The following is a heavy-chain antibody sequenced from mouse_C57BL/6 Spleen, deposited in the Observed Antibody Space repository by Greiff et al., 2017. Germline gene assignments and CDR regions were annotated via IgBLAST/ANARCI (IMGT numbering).Heavy chain of an antibody. CDR1: GYAFSSSW. Sequence: QVQLQQSGPELVKPGASVKISCKASGYAFSSSWMNWVKQRPGKGLEWIGRIYPGDGDTNYNGKFKGKATLTADKSSSTAYMQLSCLTSEDSAVYFCARPDSSGSGYWGQGTTLTVSS. CDR3: ARPDSSGSGY. D-gene: IGHD3-2*02. V-gene: IGHV1-82*01. CDR2: IYPGDGDT. J-gene: IGHJ2*01.